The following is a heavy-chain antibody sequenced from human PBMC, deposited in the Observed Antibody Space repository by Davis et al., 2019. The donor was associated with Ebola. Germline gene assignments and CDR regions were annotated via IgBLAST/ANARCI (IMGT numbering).Heavy chain of an antibody. D-gene: IGHD2-21*02. J-gene: IGHJ4*02. CDR1: GGSISSSNW. CDR2: IYHSGST. V-gene: IGHV4-4*02. Sequence: MPSETLSLTCAVSGGSISSSNWWSWVRQPPGKGLEWIGEIYHSGSTNDNPSLKSRVTISVDKSKNQFSLKLSSVTAADTAVYYCARRHIVVVTAIDYWGQGTLVTVSS. CDR3: ARRHIVVVTAIDY.